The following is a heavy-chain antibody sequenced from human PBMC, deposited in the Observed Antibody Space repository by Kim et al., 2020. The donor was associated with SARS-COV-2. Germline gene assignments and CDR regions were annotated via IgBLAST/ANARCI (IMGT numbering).Heavy chain of an antibody. CDR1: GYTFTSYG. CDR3: AREVVVVVPAAMPNYYYYGMDV. J-gene: IGHJ6*02. CDR2: ISAYNGNT. Sequence: ASVKVSCKASGYTFTSYGISWVRQAPGQGLEWMGWISAYNGNTNYAQKLQGRVTMTTDTSTSTAYMELRSLRSDDTAVYYCAREVVVVVPAAMPNYYYYGMDVWGQGTTVTVSS. V-gene: IGHV1-18*01. D-gene: IGHD2-2*01.